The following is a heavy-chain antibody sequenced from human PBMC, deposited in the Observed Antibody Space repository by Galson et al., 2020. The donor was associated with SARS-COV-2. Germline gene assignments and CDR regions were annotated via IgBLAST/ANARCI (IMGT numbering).Heavy chain of an antibody. CDR2: IYYSGST. CDR1: GGSISSGGYY. D-gene: IGHD2-2*01. J-gene: IGHJ3*02. CDR3: ATSYQLLSAFDI. Sequence: SETLSLTCTVSGGSISSGGYYWSWIRQHPGKGLAWIGYIYYSGSTYYNPSLKSRVTISVDTSKNQFSLKLSSVTAADTAVYYCATSYQLLSAFDIWGQGTMVTVSS. V-gene: IGHV4-31*03.